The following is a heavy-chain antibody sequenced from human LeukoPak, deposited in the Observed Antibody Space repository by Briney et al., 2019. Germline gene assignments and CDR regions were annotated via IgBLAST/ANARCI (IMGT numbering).Heavy chain of an antibody. J-gene: IGHJ4*02. Sequence: PSETLSLTCAVYGGSFSGYYWSWIRQPPGKGLEWIGEINHSGSTNYNPSLKSRVTISVDTSKNQFSLKLSSVTAADTAVYYCASGYSYGYGLDYWGQGTLVTVSS. CDR1: GGSFSGYY. CDR2: INHSGST. V-gene: IGHV4-34*01. D-gene: IGHD5-18*01. CDR3: ASGYSYGYGLDY.